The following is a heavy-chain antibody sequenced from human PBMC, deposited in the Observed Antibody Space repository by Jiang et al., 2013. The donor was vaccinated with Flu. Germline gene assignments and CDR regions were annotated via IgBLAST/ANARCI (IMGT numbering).Heavy chain of an antibody. D-gene: IGHD6-19*01. J-gene: IGHJ4*02. CDR1: GFTFSSYE. V-gene: IGHV3-48*03. CDR3: ARIFLSGWYDY. Sequence: RLSCAASGFTFSSYEMNWVRQAPGKGLEWVSYISSSGSTIYYADSVKGRFTISRDNAKNSLYLQMNSLRAEDTAVYYCARIFLSGWYDYWGQGTLVTVSS. CDR2: ISSSGSTI.